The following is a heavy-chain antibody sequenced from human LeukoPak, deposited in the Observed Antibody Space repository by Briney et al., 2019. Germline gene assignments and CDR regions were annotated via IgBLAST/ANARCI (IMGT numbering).Heavy chain of an antibody. J-gene: IGHJ4*02. CDR2: IYYSGST. Sequence: SETLSLTCTVSGGSISSYYWSWIRQPPGKGLEWIGYIYYSGSTYYNPSLKSRVTISVDTSKNQFSLKLSSVTAADTAVYYCARRNDGLFDYWGQGTLVTVSS. CDR1: GGSISSYY. CDR3: ARRNDGLFDY. V-gene: IGHV4-59*01. D-gene: IGHD1-1*01.